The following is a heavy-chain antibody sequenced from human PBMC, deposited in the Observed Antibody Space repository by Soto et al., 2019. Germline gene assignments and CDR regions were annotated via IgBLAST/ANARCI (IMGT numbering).Heavy chain of an antibody. D-gene: IGHD6-6*01. Sequence: EVQLVESGGGLVKPGGSLRLSCAASGFTFSSYSMNWVRQAPGKGLEWVSSISSSSSYIYYADSVKGRFTISRDNAKNSLYLQMNRLRAEDTAVYYCARDSSSLPDYWGQGTLVTVSS. V-gene: IGHV3-21*01. CDR2: ISSSSSYI. J-gene: IGHJ4*02. CDR1: GFTFSSYS. CDR3: ARDSSSLPDY.